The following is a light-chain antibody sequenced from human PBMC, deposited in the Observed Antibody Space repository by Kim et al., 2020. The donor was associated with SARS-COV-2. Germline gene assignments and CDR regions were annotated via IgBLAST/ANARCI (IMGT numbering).Light chain of an antibody. CDR1: ETITNF. CDR2: AAS. Sequence: DIQMTQSPSSLSASIGDRVTITCRASETITNFLNWYQQKPGKAPKLLIYAASSLHSGVPSRFSGRGSGTEFTLTISSLQPEDFAAYYCQQSYTTPYTFGQGTRLEIK. J-gene: IGKJ2*01. CDR3: QQSYTTPYT. V-gene: IGKV1-39*01.